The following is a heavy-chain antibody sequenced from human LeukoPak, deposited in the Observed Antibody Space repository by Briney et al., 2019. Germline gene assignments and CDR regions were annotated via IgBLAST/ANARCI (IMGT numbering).Heavy chain of an antibody. CDR2: IQRHGTKE. CDR3: ARIGQDLYQTFDY. CDR1: GFNFVAYW. Sequence: GGSLRLSCTTSGFNFVAYWMGWVRQAPGKGLEWVANIQRHGTKENYTDYVKGRFTISRDNANNSIYLQMNSLRAEDTAIYYGARIGQDLYQTFDYWGQGTLITVSS. V-gene: IGHV3-7*03. D-gene: IGHD2-15*01. J-gene: IGHJ4*02.